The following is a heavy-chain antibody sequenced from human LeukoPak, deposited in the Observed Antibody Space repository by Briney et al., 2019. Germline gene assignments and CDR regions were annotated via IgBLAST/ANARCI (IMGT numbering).Heavy chain of an antibody. CDR1: GFTFSSYG. Sequence: PGGSLRLSCAASGFTFSSYGMHWVRQAPGKGLEWVAFIRYDGSNKYYADSVKGRFTISRDNSKNTLYQQMNSLRAEDTAVYYCARDHSGGATYYFDYWGQGTLVTVSS. J-gene: IGHJ4*02. D-gene: IGHD1-26*01. CDR3: ARDHSGGATYYFDY. CDR2: IRYDGSNK. V-gene: IGHV3-30*02.